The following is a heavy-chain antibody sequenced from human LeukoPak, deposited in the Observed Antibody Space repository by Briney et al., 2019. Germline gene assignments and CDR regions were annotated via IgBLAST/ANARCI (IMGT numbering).Heavy chain of an antibody. CDR2: ISNSGADT. D-gene: IGHD2-15*01. Sequence: PGGSLRLTCAASGFSFSNYAMSWVRQAPGKGLEWVLGISNSGADTHHADSVRGRFTISRDNAKNSLYLQMNSLRAEDTAVYYCARDCSGGSCSSSDYYYYMDVWGKGTTVTVSS. J-gene: IGHJ6*03. CDR1: GFSFSNYA. CDR3: ARDCSGGSCSSSDYYYYMDV. V-gene: IGHV3-23*01.